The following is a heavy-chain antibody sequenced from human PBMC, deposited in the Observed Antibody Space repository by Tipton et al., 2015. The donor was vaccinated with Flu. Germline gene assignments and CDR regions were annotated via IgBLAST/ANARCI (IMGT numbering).Heavy chain of an antibody. CDR2: INSDGTTT. J-gene: IGHJ4*02. CDR1: GITFSTYW. V-gene: IGHV3-74*01. Sequence: SLRLSCAGSGITFSTYWMHWVRHAPGKGLLWVSRINSDGTTTNYADSVKGRFTISRDDAKNTVYLQMSSLRAEDTAVYYCTRGGSGSSYGYDYWGQGTLVTVPS. CDR3: TRGGSGSSYGYDY. D-gene: IGHD5-18*01.